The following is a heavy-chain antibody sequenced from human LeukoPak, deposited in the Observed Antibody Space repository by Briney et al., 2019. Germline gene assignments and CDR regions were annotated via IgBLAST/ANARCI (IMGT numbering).Heavy chain of an antibody. D-gene: IGHD3-22*01. Sequence: GGSLRLSCAASGFTFSNYEMNWVRQAPGRGLEWISYRSSISATIFYADSVKGRFTISRDNAKNVLYLQMNSLRDDDTAVYYCARVGEDSSGYYDAFDVWGQGTMVTVSS. CDR3: ARVGEDSSGYYDAFDV. J-gene: IGHJ3*01. V-gene: IGHV3-48*03. CDR1: GFTFSNYE. CDR2: RSSISATI.